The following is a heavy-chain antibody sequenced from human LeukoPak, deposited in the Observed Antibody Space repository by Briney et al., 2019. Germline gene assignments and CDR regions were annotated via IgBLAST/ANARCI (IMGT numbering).Heavy chain of an antibody. CDR3: ARGPLGSLDY. D-gene: IGHD1-26*01. CDR1: GYTFTSYD. J-gene: IGHJ4*02. CDR2: MNPNSGNT. Sequence: ASVKVSCKASGYTFTSYDINWARQATGQGLEWMGWMNPNSGNTGHAQKFQGRVAITRNTSISTAYMELSSLRSEDTAVYYCARGPLGSLDYWGQGTLVTVSS. V-gene: IGHV1-8*03.